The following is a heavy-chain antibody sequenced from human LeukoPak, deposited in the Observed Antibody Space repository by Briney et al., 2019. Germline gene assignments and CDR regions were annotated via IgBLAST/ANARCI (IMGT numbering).Heavy chain of an antibody. CDR2: IYPGDSDT. Sequence: PGESLKISCKGSGYSFTSYWIGWVRQMPGKGLEWMGIIYPGDSDTRYSPSFQGQVTISADKSISTAYLQWSSLKASDTAMYYRARQHGSGSYYSRAIDYWGQGTLVTVSS. J-gene: IGHJ4*02. V-gene: IGHV5-51*01. D-gene: IGHD3-10*01. CDR1: GYSFTSYW. CDR3: ARQHGSGSYYSRAIDY.